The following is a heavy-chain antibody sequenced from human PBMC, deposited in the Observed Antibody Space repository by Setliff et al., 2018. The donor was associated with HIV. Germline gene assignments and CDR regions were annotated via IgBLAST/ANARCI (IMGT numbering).Heavy chain of an antibody. CDR1: GYTFTSYG. CDR3: ARVHYYDSSGYSEPYYMDV. CDR2: ISAYNGNT. D-gene: IGHD3-22*01. J-gene: IGHJ6*03. Sequence: ASVKVSCKASGYTFTSYGISWVRQAPGQGLEWMGWISAYNGNTNYAQKLQGRVTMTTDTSTSTAYMELRSLSAADTAVYYCARVHYYDSSGYSEPYYMDVWGKGTTVTVSS. V-gene: IGHV1-18*01.